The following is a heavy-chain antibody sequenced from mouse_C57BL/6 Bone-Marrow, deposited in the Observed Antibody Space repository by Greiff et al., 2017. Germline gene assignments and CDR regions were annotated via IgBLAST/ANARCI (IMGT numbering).Heavy chain of an antibody. Sequence: QVQLQQSGAELARPGASVQLSCKASGYTFTSYGISWVKQRPGQGLEWIGEIYPRSGNTYYNEKFKGKATLTADKSSRTAYMELRSLTSEDAAVYFCAKLDPFAYWGQGTLVTVSA. D-gene: IGHD4-1*01. CDR1: GYTFTSYG. CDR2: IYPRSGNT. V-gene: IGHV1-81*01. J-gene: IGHJ3*01. CDR3: AKLDPFAY.